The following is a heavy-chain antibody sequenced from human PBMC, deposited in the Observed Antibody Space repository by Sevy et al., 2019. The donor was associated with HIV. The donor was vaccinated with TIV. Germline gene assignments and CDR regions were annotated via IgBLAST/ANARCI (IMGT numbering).Heavy chain of an antibody. J-gene: IGHJ4*02. V-gene: IGHV4-38-2*02. CDR1: GYSIRSGYY. CDR2: VFHSGSA. CDR3: ARDSGTYPYYFDY. D-gene: IGHD1-26*01. Sequence: SETLSLTCAVSGYSIRSGYYWDWIRQSPGKGLEWIGSVFHSGSAYYNPSLKSRVTISVDTSKNQFSLNLSSVTAADTAVYYCARDSGTYPYYFDYWGQGTLVTVSS.